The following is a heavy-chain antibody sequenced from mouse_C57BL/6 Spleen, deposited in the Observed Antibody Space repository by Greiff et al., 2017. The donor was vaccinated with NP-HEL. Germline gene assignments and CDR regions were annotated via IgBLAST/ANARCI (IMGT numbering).Heavy chain of an antibody. V-gene: IGHV1-64*01. D-gene: IGHD1-1*02. Sequence: VKLQQPGAELVKPGASVKLSCKASGYTFTSYWMHWVKQRPGQGLEWIGMIHPNSGSTNYNEKFKSKATLTVDKSSSTAYMQLSSLTSEDSAVYYCAREDMDAYYAMDYWGQGTSVTVSS. CDR2: IHPNSGST. CDR1: GYTFTSYW. CDR3: AREDMDAYYAMDY. J-gene: IGHJ4*01.